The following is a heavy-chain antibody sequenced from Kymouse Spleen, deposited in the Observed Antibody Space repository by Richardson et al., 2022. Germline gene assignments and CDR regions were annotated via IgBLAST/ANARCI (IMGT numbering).Heavy chain of an antibody. J-gene: IGHJ6*02. CDR1: GFTFSNAW. CDR3: TTGDNELYYYGMDV. Sequence: EVQLVESGGGLVKPGGSLRLSCAASGFTFSNAWMSWVRQAPGKGLEWVGRIKSKTDGGTTDYAAPVKGRFTISRDDSKNTLYLQMNSLKTEDTAVYYCTTGDNELYYYGMDVWGQGTTVTVSS. D-gene: IGHD5-18,IGHD1-1*01,IGHD1-14*01. CDR2: IKSKTDGGTT. V-gene: IGHV3-15*01.